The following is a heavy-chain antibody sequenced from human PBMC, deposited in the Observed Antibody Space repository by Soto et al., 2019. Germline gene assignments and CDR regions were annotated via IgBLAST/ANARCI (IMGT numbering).Heavy chain of an antibody. D-gene: IGHD3-22*01. V-gene: IGHV1-69*01. J-gene: IGHJ4*02. Sequence: QVQLVQSGDEVKKPGSSVKVACKASGGIFSNYVLNWVRQAPGQGLEWMGGIIPIFGTGNYAQKFQGRVTITADESTTTASMELRGLRSEDQAVYYCARRYYNSSGYFDYWGQGTLVTVSS. CDR3: ARRYYNSSGYFDY. CDR2: IIPIFGTG. CDR1: GGIFSNYV.